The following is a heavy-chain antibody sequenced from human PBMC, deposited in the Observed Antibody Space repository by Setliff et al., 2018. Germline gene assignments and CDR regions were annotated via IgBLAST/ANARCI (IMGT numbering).Heavy chain of an antibody. Sequence: ASVKVSCKASGYTFTSYGISWVRQAPGQGLEWMGWISAYNGNTNYAQKLQGRVTMTTDTSTSTAYMELRSLRSDDTAVYYCARTYLYSSSWYYYYYGMDVWGQGTTVTV. CDR2: ISAYNGNT. CDR3: ARTYLYSSSWYYYYYGMDV. D-gene: IGHD6-13*01. V-gene: IGHV1-18*01. CDR1: GYTFTSYG. J-gene: IGHJ6*02.